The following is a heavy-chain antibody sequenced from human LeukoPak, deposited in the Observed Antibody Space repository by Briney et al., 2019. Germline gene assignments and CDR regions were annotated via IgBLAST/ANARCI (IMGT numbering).Heavy chain of an antibody. CDR1: GFTFTKHW. CDR2: IKSKTDGGTT. Sequence: GGSLRLSCAASGFTFTKHWMAWVRQAPGKGLEWVGRIKSKTDGGTTDYAAPVKGRFTISRDDSKNTLYLHMNSLKIEDTAVYYCTRDLAFWGQGTLVSVSS. V-gene: IGHV3-15*01. J-gene: IGHJ4*02. CDR3: TRDLAF.